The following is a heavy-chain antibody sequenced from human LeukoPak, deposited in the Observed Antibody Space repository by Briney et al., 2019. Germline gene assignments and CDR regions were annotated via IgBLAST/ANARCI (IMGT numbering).Heavy chain of an antibody. J-gene: IGHJ4*02. V-gene: IGHV3-48*01. D-gene: IGHD1-26*01. CDR3: ARDGGYSGSYGDS. Sequence: PGGSLRLSCAASGFTLSSYNMNWGREAPGEGLEWVPCIDSRSSTIYYADSVKGRFTISRDNAKNSLYLQMNSLRAEDTAVYYCARDGGYSGSYGDSWGQGTLVTVSS. CDR1: GFTLSSYN. CDR2: IDSRSSTI.